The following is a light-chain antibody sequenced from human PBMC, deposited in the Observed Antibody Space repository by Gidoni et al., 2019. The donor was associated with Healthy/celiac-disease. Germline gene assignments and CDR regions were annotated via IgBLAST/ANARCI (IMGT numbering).Light chain of an antibody. CDR2: GAS. CDR1: QSVSSSY. J-gene: IGKJ2*01. CDR3: QQYGSSQYT. Sequence: ELVLTQSPGTLSLSPGERATLSCRASQSVSSSYLAWYQQKPGQAPRLLIYGASSRATGIPDRFSGSGAGTDFTLTISRLEPEDFAVYYCQQYGSSQYTFGQGTKLESK. V-gene: IGKV3-20*01.